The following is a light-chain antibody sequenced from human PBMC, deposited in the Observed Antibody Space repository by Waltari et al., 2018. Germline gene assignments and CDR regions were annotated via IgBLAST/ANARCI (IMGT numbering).Light chain of an antibody. J-gene: IGLJ3*02. CDR3: HSRNGRNNEVV. V-gene: IGLV3-19*01. CDR1: ILRTSY. CDR2: GKE. Sequence: SSELTQGPALSVAFGQTVQITFPGDILRTSYASWYQLKPGQAPVLVLFGKEKRRSGIPDRFSGYSSGTTDSLTITGAQAEDEADYYCHSRNGRNNEVVFGGGTKLTVL.